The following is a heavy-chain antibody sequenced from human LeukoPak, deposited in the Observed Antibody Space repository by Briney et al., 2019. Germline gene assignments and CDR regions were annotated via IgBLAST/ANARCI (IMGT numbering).Heavy chain of an antibody. CDR2: ISAYNGNT. D-gene: IGHD4/OR15-4a*01. Sequence: ASVKVSCKTSGYSFSTYGISWVRQAPGQGLEWMGWISAYNGNTNYAQKFQGRVTMTTDTSTSTAHLEMRSLRPDDTAVYYCARETIEASDVWGQGTMVTVSS. J-gene: IGHJ3*01. V-gene: IGHV1-18*01. CDR1: GYSFSTYG. CDR3: ARETIEASDV.